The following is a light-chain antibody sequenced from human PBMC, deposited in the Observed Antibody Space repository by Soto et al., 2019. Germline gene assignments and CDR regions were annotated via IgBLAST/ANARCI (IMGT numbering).Light chain of an antibody. V-gene: IGKV1-5*03. Sequence: DIPMTQSPSTLSASVGDRVTITCRASQSISSWLAWYQQKPGKAPKLLIYKASSLQSGVLSRFSGSGSGTEFTLTISSLQPDDFATYYCQQYNSLSTFGQGTKLEIK. J-gene: IGKJ2*01. CDR1: QSISSW. CDR3: QQYNSLST. CDR2: KAS.